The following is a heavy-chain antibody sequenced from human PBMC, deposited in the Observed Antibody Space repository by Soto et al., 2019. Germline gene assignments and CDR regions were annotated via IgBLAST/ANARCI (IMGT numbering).Heavy chain of an antibody. CDR2: ISFSGSTI. V-gene: IGHV3-48*03. Sequence: GGSLRLSCAASGFTFSSYAMSWVRQAPGKGLEWIAHISFSGSTIYYADSVKGRFSISRDNSKNFLYLQMSGLRADDSAVYYCTRGAGFFYGMDVWGQGTTVTVSS. CDR1: GFTFSSYA. D-gene: IGHD3-10*01. CDR3: TRGAGFFYGMDV. J-gene: IGHJ6*02.